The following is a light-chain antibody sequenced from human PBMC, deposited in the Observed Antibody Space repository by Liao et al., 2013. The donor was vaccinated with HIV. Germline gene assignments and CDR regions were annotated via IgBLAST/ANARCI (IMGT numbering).Light chain of an antibody. CDR1: NIGSKS. CDR3: QLWDSSSDHPYV. CDR2: HAS. Sequence: SYILTQPPSVSVAPGKTARISCGGNNIGSKSVHWHQQKPGQAPMLLIYHASDRPSGIPERFSGSNSGNTATLTISRVEPGDEADYYCQLWDSSSDHPYVFGTGTQVTVL. V-gene: IGLV3-21*01. J-gene: IGLJ1*01.